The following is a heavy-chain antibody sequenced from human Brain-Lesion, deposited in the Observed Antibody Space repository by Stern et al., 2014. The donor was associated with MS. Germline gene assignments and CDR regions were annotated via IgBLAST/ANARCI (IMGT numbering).Heavy chain of an antibody. Sequence: DQLVESGAEVKKPGASVKVSCKASGYTFSSYDITWVRQASGHGLEWMGWMNPYSGNTGYAQKFKGRVSMTSDPSISTVYMELTSLTSDDTALYFCARAVRNQLLSEYWGQGTLVTVSS. V-gene: IGHV1-8*01. J-gene: IGHJ4*02. D-gene: IGHD2-2*01. CDR3: ARAVRNQLLSEY. CDR2: MNPYSGNT. CDR1: GYTFSSYD.